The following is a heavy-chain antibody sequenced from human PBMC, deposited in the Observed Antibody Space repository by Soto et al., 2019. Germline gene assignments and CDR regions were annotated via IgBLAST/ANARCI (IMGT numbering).Heavy chain of an antibody. CDR3: AKNVPYDFWSGYYYGMDV. Sequence: QVQLVESGGGVVQPGRSLRLSCAASGFTFSSYGMHWVRQAPGKGLEWVAVISYDGSNKYYADSVKGRFTISRDNSKNTLYRQMNSLRAEDTAVYYCAKNVPYDFWSGYYYGMDVWGQGTTVTVSS. CDR2: ISYDGSNK. J-gene: IGHJ6*02. V-gene: IGHV3-30*18. CDR1: GFTFSSYG. D-gene: IGHD3-3*01.